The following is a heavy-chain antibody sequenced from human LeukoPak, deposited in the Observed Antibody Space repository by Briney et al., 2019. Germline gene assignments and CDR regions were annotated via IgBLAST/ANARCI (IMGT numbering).Heavy chain of an antibody. CDR1: GGSISSSNW. Sequence: PSGTLSLTCAVSGGSISSSNWWSWVRQPPGKGLEWVSRINSDGSSTSYADSVKGRFTISRDNAKNSLYLQMNSLRAEDTAVYYCASFFHAAGQGGYYYYGMDVWGQGTTVTVSS. CDR2: INSDGSST. CDR3: ASFFHAAGQGGYYYYGMDV. J-gene: IGHJ6*02. V-gene: IGHV3-74*01. D-gene: IGHD6-19*01.